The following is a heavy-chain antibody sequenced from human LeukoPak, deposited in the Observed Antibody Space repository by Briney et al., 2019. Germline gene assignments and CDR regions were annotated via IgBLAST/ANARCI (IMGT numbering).Heavy chain of an antibody. V-gene: IGHV4-34*01. CDR1: GGSFSRYY. CDR2: IDHRGDT. D-gene: IGHD5-24*01. J-gene: IGHJ4*03. CDR3: ARGATISETGYFDF. Sequence: SETLSLTCAVYGGSFSRYYWSWIRQSPGKGLEWIAEIDHRGDTNYNPSVKSRVTISVETSKNQFSLKVRSLSAADTAVYYCARGATISETGYFDFWGQGTPVTVSS.